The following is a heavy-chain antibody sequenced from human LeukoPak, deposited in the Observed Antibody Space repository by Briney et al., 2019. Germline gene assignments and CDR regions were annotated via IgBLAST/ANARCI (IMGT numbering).Heavy chain of an antibody. D-gene: IGHD1-26*01. CDR1: GGSISPYY. J-gene: IGHJ4*02. CDR3: ARNGGSYFPPFDF. Sequence: SETLSLTCTVSGGSISPYYWSWIRQPPGKGLEWIGYVYYSGSTNYSPSLKSRVTISVDTSKNQFSLKLSSVIAADTAVYFCARNGGSYFPPFDFWGQGTLVTVSS. V-gene: IGHV4-59*01. CDR2: VYYSGST.